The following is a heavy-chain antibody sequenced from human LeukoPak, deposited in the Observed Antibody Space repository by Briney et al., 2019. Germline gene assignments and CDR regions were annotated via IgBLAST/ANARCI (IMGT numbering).Heavy chain of an antibody. Sequence: GGSLRLSCAASGFIFRNYAMSWVRQGPARGLEWVSSLRGDGETFYADSVKGRFTLSRDDPRNTVYLQPNNLRVEDTAIYYCAKASWVSNVDAVLWGQGTLVTVSS. J-gene: IGHJ4*02. D-gene: IGHD3-16*01. CDR3: AKASWVSNVDAVL. CDR2: LRGDGET. V-gene: IGHV3-23*01. CDR1: GFIFRNYA.